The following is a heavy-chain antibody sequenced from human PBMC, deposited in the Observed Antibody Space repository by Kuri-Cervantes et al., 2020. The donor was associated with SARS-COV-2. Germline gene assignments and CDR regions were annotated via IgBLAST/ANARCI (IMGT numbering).Heavy chain of an antibody. J-gene: IGHJ4*02. CDR1: GYSISSGYY. CDR3: ARRNLRFLAGGYYFDY. Sequence: ESLKISCTVSGYSISSGYYWGWIRQPPGKGLEWIGSIYHSGSTYYNPSLKSRVTIPVDTSKNQFSLKLSSVTAADTAVYYCARRNLRFLAGGYYFDYWGQGTLVTVSS. V-gene: IGHV4-38-2*02. CDR2: IYHSGST. D-gene: IGHD3-3*01.